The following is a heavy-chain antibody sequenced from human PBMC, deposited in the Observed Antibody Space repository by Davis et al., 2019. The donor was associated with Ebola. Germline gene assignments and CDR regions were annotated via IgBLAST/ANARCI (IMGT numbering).Heavy chain of an antibody. CDR3: ARGITFGGVIVLQYYFEY. J-gene: IGHJ4*02. CDR2: VNAGNGNT. V-gene: IGHV1-3*01. Sequence: ASVKVSCKASGYTFTSYAMHWVRQAPGQRLEWMGWVNAGNGNTKYSQKFQGRVTITRDTSASTAYMELSSLRSEDTAVYYCARGITFGGVIVLQYYFEYWGQGTLVTVSS. CDR1: GYTFTSYA. D-gene: IGHD3-16*02.